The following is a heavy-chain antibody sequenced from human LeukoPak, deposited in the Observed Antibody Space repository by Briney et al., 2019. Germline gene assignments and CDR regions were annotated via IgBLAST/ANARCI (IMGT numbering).Heavy chain of an antibody. CDR3: ARDRVHCSSGSCYLTLNFDY. CDR2: INPNRGGT. J-gene: IGHJ4*02. D-gene: IGHD2-15*01. Sequence: ASVKVSCKASGYTFTGYYMHGVGQAPGQGREWMGWINPNRGGTNYVQKFQGRVTMTRDTSISTAYMELSRLRPDDTAVYYCARDRVHCSSGSCYLTLNFDYWGQGTLVTVSS. CDR1: GYTFTGYY. V-gene: IGHV1-2*02.